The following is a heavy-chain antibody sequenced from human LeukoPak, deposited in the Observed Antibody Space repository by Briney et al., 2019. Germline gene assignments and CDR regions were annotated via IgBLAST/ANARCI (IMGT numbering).Heavy chain of an antibody. CDR2: IYSGGST. CDR3: ARVWANSGNFYGEDY. CDR1: GLIVSSNY. Sequence: GGSLRLSCAVSGLIVSSNYMSWVRQAPGKGLEWVSVIYSGGSTYYADSMKGRFTISRDNSKNTLYLQMNSLRAEDTAVYYCARVWANSGNFYGEDYWGQGTLVTVSS. V-gene: IGHV3-53*01. D-gene: IGHD1-26*01. J-gene: IGHJ4*02.